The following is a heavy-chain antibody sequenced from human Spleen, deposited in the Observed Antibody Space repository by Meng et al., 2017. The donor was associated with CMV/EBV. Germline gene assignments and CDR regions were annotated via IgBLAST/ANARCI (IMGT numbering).Heavy chain of an antibody. J-gene: IGHJ4*02. CDR2: VIPVLGST. D-gene: IGHD2-21*01. CDR1: GGTFSSHT. CDR3: VLEVGFDN. Sequence: SVKVSCKASGGTFSSHTINWVRQAPGQGPEWMGGVIPVLGSTNYAQKFQDRVTITADKSTSTAYMELSSLRSEDTAVYYCVLEVGFDNWGQGTLVTVSS. V-gene: IGHV1-69*08.